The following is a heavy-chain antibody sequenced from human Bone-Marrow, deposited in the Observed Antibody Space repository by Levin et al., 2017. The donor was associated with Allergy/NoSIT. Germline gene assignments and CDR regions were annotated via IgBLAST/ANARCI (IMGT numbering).Heavy chain of an antibody. CDR1: GGSISSSSYY. CDR3: ARRISGSYDPYFDY. CDR2: LYYSGST. D-gene: IGHD1-26*01. Sequence: PSQTLSLTCTVSGGSISSSSYYWDWIRQPPGKGLEWIGSLYYSGSTYYNPSLKSRVTISVDTSKNQFSLKLSPVTAADTAVYYCARRISGSYDPYFDYWGQGTLVTVSS. J-gene: IGHJ4*02. V-gene: IGHV4-39*01.